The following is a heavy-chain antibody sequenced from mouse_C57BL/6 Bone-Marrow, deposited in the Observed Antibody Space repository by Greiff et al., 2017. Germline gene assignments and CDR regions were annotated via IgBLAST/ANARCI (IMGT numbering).Heavy chain of an antibody. D-gene: IGHD2-2*01. J-gene: IGHJ4*01. Sequence: DVQFVESGGGLVKPGGSLQLSCAASGCPFSSYAMSWVRQTPEKRLEWVATISDGGSYTYYPDNVKGRFTISRDNAKNNLYLQMSHLKSEDTAMYYCAREGWLRGGGYYYAMHSRGQGTPV. V-gene: IGHV5-4*01. CDR1: GCPFSSYA. CDR3: AREGWLRGGGYYYAMHS. CDR2: ISDGGSYT.